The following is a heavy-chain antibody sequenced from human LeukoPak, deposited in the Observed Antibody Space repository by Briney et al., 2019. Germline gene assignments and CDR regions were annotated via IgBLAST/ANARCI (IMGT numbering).Heavy chain of an antibody. J-gene: IGHJ4*02. CDR1: GFTFSSYG. CDR2: ISYDGSNK. V-gene: IGHV3-30*18. CDR3: AKDLFTMIVVVDGPDY. D-gene: IGHD3-22*01. Sequence: GGSLRLSCAASGFTFSSYGMHWVRQAPGKGLEWVAVISYDGSNKYYADSVKGRFTISRDNSKNTLYLQMNSLRDEDTAVYYCAKDLFTMIVVVDGPDYWGQGTLVTVSS.